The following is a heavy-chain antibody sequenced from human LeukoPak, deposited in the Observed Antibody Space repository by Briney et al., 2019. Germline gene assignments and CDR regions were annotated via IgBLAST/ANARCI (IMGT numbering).Heavy chain of an antibody. CDR1: GYSISSDNY. CDR3: ARNITYYFDSSGYSYFDS. V-gene: IGHV4-38-2*01. Sequence: PSETLSLTCAVSGYSISSDNYWGWIRQPPGKGLEWIGSLYHSGSTSYNPSLKSRVIISVDTSKNHFSLKLRSVTAADTAVYYCARNITYYFDSSGYSYFDSWGQGTLVTVSS. D-gene: IGHD3-22*01. J-gene: IGHJ4*02. CDR2: LYHSGST.